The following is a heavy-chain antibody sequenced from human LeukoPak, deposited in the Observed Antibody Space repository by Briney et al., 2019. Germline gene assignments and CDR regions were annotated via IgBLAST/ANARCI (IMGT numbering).Heavy chain of an antibody. V-gene: IGHV3-23*01. CDR2: ISASGGRT. D-gene: IGHD4-23*01. CDR1: GFIFSSYG. CDR3: ARRGDGGRSFDY. J-gene: IGHJ4*02. Sequence: GGPLRLSCAASGFIFSSYGMSWVRQAPGKGLEWVSAISASGGRTNNADSVKGRSTISRDNSKNTLYLQMNSLRAEDTAVYYCARRGDGGRSFDYWGQGTLVTVSS.